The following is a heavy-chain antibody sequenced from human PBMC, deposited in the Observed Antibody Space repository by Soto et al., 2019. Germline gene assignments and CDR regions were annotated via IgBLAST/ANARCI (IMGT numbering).Heavy chain of an antibody. CDR1: GFSFSTYG. Sequence: QVLLVESGGGVVQPGRSLRLSCVASGFSFSTYGMHWVRQPPGKGLERVAGIWHDGSNKYYAGSVQGRATISRDNSENTVYLQMSRLRGDDTAKYFCAREGYSGYFFDYWGQGTLVSVSS. J-gene: IGHJ4*02. D-gene: IGHD5-12*01. V-gene: IGHV3-33*01. CDR3: AREGYSGYFFDY. CDR2: IWHDGSNK.